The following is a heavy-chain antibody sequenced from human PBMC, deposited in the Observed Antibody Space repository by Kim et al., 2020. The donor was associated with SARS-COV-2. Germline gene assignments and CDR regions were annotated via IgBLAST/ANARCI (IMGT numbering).Heavy chain of an antibody. Sequence: DAVKGRCTISRENSNNSVYLQMNSLRAEDMAVYYCAKDPYYDFWSGYYFDYWGQGTLVTVSS. J-gene: IGHJ4*02. V-gene: IGHV3-23*01. CDR3: AKDPYYDFWSGYYFDY. D-gene: IGHD3-3*01.